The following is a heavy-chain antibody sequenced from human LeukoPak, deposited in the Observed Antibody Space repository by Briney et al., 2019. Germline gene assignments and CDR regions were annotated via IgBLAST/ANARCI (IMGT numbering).Heavy chain of an antibody. Sequence: SGGSLRLSCAASGFTFSSYAMHWVRQAPGKGLEWVAVISYDGSNKYYADSVKGRFTISRDNSKNTLYLQMNSLRAEDTAVYYCARDSTLSCSSTSCYPPYYYYYYGMDVWGQGTTVTVSS. CDR3: ARDSTLSCSSTSCYPPYYYYYYGMDV. D-gene: IGHD2-2*01. CDR2: ISYDGSNK. CDR1: GFTFSSYA. J-gene: IGHJ6*02. V-gene: IGHV3-30*04.